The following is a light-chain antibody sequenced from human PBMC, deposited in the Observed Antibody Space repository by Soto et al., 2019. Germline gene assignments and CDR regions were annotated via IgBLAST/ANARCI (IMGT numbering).Light chain of an antibody. CDR1: QSVSSY. J-gene: IGKJ5*01. CDR3: QHYHGWPIT. V-gene: IGKV3-11*01. CDR2: DAS. Sequence: EIVLTHSPGTLSLSPCERANLCGRASQSVSSYLAWYQQKPGQAPRLLIYDASNRATGVPARFSGSGSGTDFTLTISSLQSEDFAVYYCQHYHGWPITFGQGTRLEN.